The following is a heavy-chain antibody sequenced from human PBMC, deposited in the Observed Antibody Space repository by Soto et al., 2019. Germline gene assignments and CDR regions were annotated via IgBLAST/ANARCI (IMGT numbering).Heavy chain of an antibody. CDR3: ARDPGYCSSTSCPSDY. J-gene: IGHJ4*02. CDR2: ISSSSSYT. V-gene: IGHV3-11*05. Sequence: GGSLRLSCAASGFTFSDYYMSWIRQAPGKGLEWVSYISSSSSYTNYADSVKGRFTISRDNAKNSLYLQMNSLRAEDTAVYYCARDPGYCSSTSCPSDYWGQGTLVTVSS. D-gene: IGHD2-2*01. CDR1: GFTFSDYY.